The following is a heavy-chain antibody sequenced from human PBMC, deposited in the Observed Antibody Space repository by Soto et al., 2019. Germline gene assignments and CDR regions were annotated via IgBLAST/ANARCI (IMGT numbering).Heavy chain of an antibody. Sequence: XESLKICCKGSGYSFTSYWIGWVRQMPGKGLEWMGIIYPGDSDTRYSPSFQGQVTISADKSISTAYLQWSSLKASDTAMYYCARTSIAARGVDWLDHWGQGTLVTVSS. V-gene: IGHV5-51*01. CDR3: ARTSIAARGVDWLDH. CDR1: GYSFTSYW. CDR2: IYPGDSDT. D-gene: IGHD6-6*01. J-gene: IGHJ5*02.